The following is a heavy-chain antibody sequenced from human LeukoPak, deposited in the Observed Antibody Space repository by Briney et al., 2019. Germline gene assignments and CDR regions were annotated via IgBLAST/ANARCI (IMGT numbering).Heavy chain of an antibody. V-gene: IGHV3-66*01. Sequence: TGGSLRLPCAASGFTVSSNYMSWVRQAPGKGLEWVSVIYSGGSTYYADSVKGRFTISRDNSKNTLYLQMNSLRAEDTAVYYCASSSSGYYYAPDYWGQGTLVTVSS. CDR2: IYSGGST. CDR1: GFTVSSNY. CDR3: ASSSSGYYYAPDY. J-gene: IGHJ4*02. D-gene: IGHD3-22*01.